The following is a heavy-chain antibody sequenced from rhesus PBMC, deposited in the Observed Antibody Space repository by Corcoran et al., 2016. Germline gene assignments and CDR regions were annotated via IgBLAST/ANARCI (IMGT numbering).Heavy chain of an antibody. J-gene: IGHJ3*01. CDR1: GVPISSYW. D-gene: IGHD6-25*01. CDR3: ARAREGSWNAFDL. V-gene: IGHV4-80*01. Sequence: QVQLQESGPGLVKPSETLSLTCAVSGVPISSYWWSWIRQSPGKGLEWIGESKGNMESTNYNPSPKGRITPSKDASKNQFSRKLNSVTAAGTAVYYCARAREGSWNAFDLWGQGLRVTVSS. CDR2: SKGNMEST.